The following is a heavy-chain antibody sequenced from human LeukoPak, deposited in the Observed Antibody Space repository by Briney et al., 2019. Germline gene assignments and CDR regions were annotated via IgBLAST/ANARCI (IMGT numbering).Heavy chain of an antibody. CDR1: GFTFSNYA. V-gene: IGHV3-30-3*01. CDR3: ARSHYYDSSGYPNWFDP. J-gene: IGHJ5*02. D-gene: IGHD3-22*01. CDR2: ISYDGNNK. Sequence: PGRSLRLSCAASGFTFSNYALHWVRQAPGKGLEWVTVISYDGNNKYYADSVKGRFTISRDNSKNTLYLQMNSLRAEDTAVYYCARSHYYDSSGYPNWFDPWGQGTLVTVSS.